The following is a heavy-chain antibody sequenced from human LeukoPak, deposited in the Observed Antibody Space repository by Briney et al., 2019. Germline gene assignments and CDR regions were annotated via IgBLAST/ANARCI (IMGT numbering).Heavy chain of an antibody. J-gene: IGHJ3*02. CDR1: GYTFTSYG. CDR3: ARWARGAFDI. CDR2: ISAYNGKT. Sequence: WASVKVSCKASGYTFTSYGISWVGQAPGQGLEWMGWISAYNGKTNYAQKLQGRVTMTPDTSTSTAYMELRSLRSDDTAVYYCARWARGAFDIWGQGTMVTVSS. V-gene: IGHV1-18*01. D-gene: IGHD1-26*01.